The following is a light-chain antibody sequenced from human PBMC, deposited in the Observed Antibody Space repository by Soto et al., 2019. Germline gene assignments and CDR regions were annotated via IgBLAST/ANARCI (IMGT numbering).Light chain of an antibody. CDR1: QSISKW. CDR3: QQANSFPIT. V-gene: IGKV1-12*01. J-gene: IGKJ5*01. Sequence: DIQMTQSPSTVSATVGDRVTITCRASQSISKWLVWYQQKPGKAPKLLIYAASSLQSGVPSRFSGSGSGTDFTLTISSLQPEDFATYYCQQANSFPITFGQGARLEIK. CDR2: AAS.